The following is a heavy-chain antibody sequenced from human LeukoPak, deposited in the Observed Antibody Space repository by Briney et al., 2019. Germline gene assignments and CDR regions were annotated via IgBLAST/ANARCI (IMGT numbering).Heavy chain of an antibody. Sequence: GRSLRLSCAASGFTFSSYGMHWVRQAPGKGLEWVAVISYDGSNKYYADSVKGRFTISRDNSKNTLYLQMNSLRAEDTAVYYCAEDSIAVAGTYFDYWGQGTLVTVSS. CDR2: ISYDGSNK. J-gene: IGHJ4*02. CDR3: AEDSIAVAGTYFDY. CDR1: GFTFSSYG. D-gene: IGHD6-19*01. V-gene: IGHV3-30*18.